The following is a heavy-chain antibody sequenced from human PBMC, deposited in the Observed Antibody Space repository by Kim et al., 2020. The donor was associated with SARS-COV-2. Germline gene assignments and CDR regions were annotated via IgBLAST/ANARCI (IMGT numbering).Heavy chain of an antibody. D-gene: IGHD3-16*01. J-gene: IGHJ6*02. CDR3: ARSRHYVYYYYGMDV. CDR1: GYTFTSYG. CDR2: ISAYNGNT. Sequence: ASVKVSCKASGYTFTSYGISWVRQAPGQGLEWMGWISAYNGNTNYAQKLQGRVTMTTDTSTSTAYMELRSLRSDDTAVYYCARSRHYVYYYYGMDVWGQGTTVTVSS. V-gene: IGHV1-18*04.